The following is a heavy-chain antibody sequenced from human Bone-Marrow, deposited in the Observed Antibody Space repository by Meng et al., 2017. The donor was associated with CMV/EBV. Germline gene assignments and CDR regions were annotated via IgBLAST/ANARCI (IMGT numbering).Heavy chain of an antibody. D-gene: IGHD6-6*01. V-gene: IGHV3-21*01. Sequence: GESLKISCAASGFTFSSYSMNWVRQAPGKGLEWVSSISSSSYIYYADSVKGRFTISRDNSKNTLYLQMNSLRAEDTAVYYCAKDLEYSSAQGVYWGQGTLVTVSS. J-gene: IGHJ4*02. CDR1: GFTFSSYS. CDR2: ISSSSYI. CDR3: AKDLEYSSAQGVY.